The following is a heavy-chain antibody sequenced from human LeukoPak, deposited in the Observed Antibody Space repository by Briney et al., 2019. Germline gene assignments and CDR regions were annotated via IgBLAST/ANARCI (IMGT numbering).Heavy chain of an antibody. CDR2: ISGSGGST. CDR1: GFTFSSYA. J-gene: IGHJ4*02. CDR3: AKDIGRYYDSSGYLY. V-gene: IGHV3-23*01. Sequence: GSLRLSCAASGFTFSSYAMSWVRQAPGKGLEWVSAISGSGGSTYYADSVKGRFTISRDNSKNTLYLQMNSLRAEDTAVYYCAKDIGRYYDSSGYLYWGQGTLVTVSS. D-gene: IGHD3-22*01.